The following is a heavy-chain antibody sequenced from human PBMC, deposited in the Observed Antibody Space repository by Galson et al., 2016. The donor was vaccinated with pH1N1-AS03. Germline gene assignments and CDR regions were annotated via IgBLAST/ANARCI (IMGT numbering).Heavy chain of an antibody. Sequence: SLRLSCAASGFTFSTYWMMWVRQAPGKGLEWVANINHDGGEKYYLDSVKGRFTISRDSAKNSLFLQMDSLRAEDTAVYFCARMQWLLPQYYFNCWGQGTLVTVSS. CDR1: GFTFSTYW. CDR3: ARMQWLLPQYYFNC. V-gene: IGHV3-7*03. J-gene: IGHJ4*02. CDR2: INHDGGEK. D-gene: IGHD6-19*01.